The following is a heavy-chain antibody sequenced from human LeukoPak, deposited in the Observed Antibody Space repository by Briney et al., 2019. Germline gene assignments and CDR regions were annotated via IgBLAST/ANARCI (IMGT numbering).Heavy chain of an antibody. J-gene: IGHJ6*02. CDR1: GYTFTGFY. CDR2: INPSGGST. CDR3: ARPYYYGMGV. V-gene: IGHV1-46*01. Sequence: ASVNVSFKASGYTFTGFYMHWVRQAPGQGLEWMGIINPSGGSTSYAQKFQGRVTMTRDTSTSTVYMELSSLRSEDTAVYYCARPYYYGMGVWGQGTTVTVSS.